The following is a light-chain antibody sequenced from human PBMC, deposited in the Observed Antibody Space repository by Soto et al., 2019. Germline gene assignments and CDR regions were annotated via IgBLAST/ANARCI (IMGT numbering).Light chain of an antibody. V-gene: IGKV3-15*01. CDR2: GAS. J-gene: IGKJ4*01. CDR3: HQYNNWPWALT. Sequence: EVVMTQSPATLSVSPGERATLSCRASQSVSTNLAWYQQKPGQAPRLLIYGASTRATDIPARFSGSGSGTEFTLTISSLQSEDFAVYYCHQYNNWPWALTFGGGTTVEIK. CDR1: QSVSTN.